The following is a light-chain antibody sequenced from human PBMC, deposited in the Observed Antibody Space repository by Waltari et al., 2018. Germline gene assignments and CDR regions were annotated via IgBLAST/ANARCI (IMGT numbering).Light chain of an antibody. Sequence: QSAPTQPASVSGSPGQSTTISCTGTSSYVGGYNYVSWYPQHPNKAPKLMIYEVSDRPSGVSNRFSGSKTGNTASLTISGLQAEDEADYYCSSYTSSSTLYVFGTGTKVTVL. CDR3: SSYTSSSTLYV. J-gene: IGLJ1*01. CDR2: EVS. V-gene: IGLV2-14*01. CDR1: SSYVGGYNY.